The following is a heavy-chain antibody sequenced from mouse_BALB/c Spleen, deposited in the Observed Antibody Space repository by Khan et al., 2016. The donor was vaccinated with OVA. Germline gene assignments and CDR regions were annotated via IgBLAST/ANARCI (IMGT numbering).Heavy chain of an antibody. D-gene: IGHD1-1*01. V-gene: IGHV3-2*02. CDR2: ISYSGNT. Sequence: EVKLEESGPGLVKPSQSLSLTCTVTGYSITSDYAWNWIRQFPGNILEWMGFISYSGNTNSNPSLKSRTSITPDTSKNQFFLQLNSVTTEDTATYYCARVYGRAFDYWGQGTTLTVSS. CDR1: GYSITSDYA. J-gene: IGHJ2*01. CDR3: ARVYGRAFDY.